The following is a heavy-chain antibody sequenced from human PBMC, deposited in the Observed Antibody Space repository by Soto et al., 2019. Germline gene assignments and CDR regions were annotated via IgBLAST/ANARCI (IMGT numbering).Heavy chain of an antibody. V-gene: IGHV4-30-2*01. Sequence: TLSLTCAVSGGSISSGGYSWSWIRQPPGKGLEWIGYIYHSGSTYYNPSLKSRVTISVDRSKNQFSLKLSSVTAADTAVYYCARLMTTVVTRAFDIWGQGTMVTVSS. CDR1: GGSISSGGYS. J-gene: IGHJ3*02. CDR2: IYHSGST. D-gene: IGHD4-17*01. CDR3: ARLMTTVVTRAFDI.